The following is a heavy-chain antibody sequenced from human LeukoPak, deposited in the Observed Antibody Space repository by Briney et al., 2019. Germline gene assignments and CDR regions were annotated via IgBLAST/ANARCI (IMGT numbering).Heavy chain of an antibody. CDR3: ARVPIFAITNWFDP. J-gene: IGHJ5*02. CDR1: GGSVSSGSYY. D-gene: IGHD3-3*01. V-gene: IGHV4-61*01. CDR2: IYYSGST. Sequence: SETLSLTCTVSGGSVSSGSYYWSWIRQPPGTGLEWIGYIYYSGSTNYNPSLKSRVTISVDTSKNQFSLKLSSVTAADTAVYYCARVPIFAITNWFDPWGQGTLVTVSS.